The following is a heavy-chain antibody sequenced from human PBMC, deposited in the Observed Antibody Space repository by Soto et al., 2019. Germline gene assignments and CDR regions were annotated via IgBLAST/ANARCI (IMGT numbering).Heavy chain of an antibody. CDR3: ASRLATTPTYNWFDP. CDR1: GGSFSGYY. J-gene: IGHJ5*02. CDR2: INHSGST. Sequence: LETLSLTCAVYGGSFSGYYWSWIRQPPGKGLEWIGEINHSGSTNYNPSLKSRVIISVDTSKNQFSLKLGSVTAADTAVYYCASRLATTPTYNWFDPWGQGTLVTVSS. D-gene: IGHD5-12*01. V-gene: IGHV4-34*01.